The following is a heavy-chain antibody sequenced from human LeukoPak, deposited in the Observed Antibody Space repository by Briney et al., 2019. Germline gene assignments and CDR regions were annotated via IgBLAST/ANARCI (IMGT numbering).Heavy chain of an antibody. D-gene: IGHD5-12*01. CDR2: INHSGST. Sequence: SGTLSLTCAVYGGSFSGYYWSWIRQPPGKGLEWIGEINHSGSTNYNPSLKSRVTISVDTSKNQFSLKLSSVTAADTAVYYCARMRPRGYNGYAQGAFDIWGQGTMVTVSS. V-gene: IGHV4-34*01. J-gene: IGHJ3*02. CDR1: GGSFSGYY. CDR3: ARMRPRGYNGYAQGAFDI.